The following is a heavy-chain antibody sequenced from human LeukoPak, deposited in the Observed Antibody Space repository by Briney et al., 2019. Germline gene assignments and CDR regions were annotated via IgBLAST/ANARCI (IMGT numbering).Heavy chain of an antibody. CDR2: IIPIFGTA. J-gene: IGHJ4*02. D-gene: IGHD3-22*01. CDR3: ARGGLDYYDSSGRGGDHDY. V-gene: IGHV1-69*01. CDR1: GGTFSSYA. Sequence: TVKVSCKASGGTFSSYAISWVRHAPGQGLEWMGGIIPIFGTANYAQKFQGRVTITADESTSTAYMELSSLRSEDTAVYYCARGGLDYYDSSGRGGDHDYWGQGTLVTVSS.